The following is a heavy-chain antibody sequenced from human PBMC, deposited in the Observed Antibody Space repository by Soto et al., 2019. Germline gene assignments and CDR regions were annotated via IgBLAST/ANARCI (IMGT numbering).Heavy chain of an antibody. V-gene: IGHV1-69*02. CDR1: GGTFSSYT. D-gene: IGHD4-17*01. CDR3: ARAKQNDYGPGDYWYFDL. J-gene: IGHJ2*01. Sequence: QVQLVQSGAEVKKPGSSVKVSCKASGGTFSSYTISWVRQAPGQGLEWMGRIIPILGIANYAQKFQGRVTITADKSTSTAYMELSSLRYEDTAVYYCARAKQNDYGPGDYWYFDLWGRGTLVTVSS. CDR2: IIPILGIA.